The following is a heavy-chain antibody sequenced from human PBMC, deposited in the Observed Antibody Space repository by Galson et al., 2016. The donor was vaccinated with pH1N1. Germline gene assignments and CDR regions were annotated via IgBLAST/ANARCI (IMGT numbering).Heavy chain of an antibody. V-gene: IGHV1-69*06. CDR3: ARTENVYDILTGSGSYYGTDV. Sequence: SVKVSCKASGGTFSNYAISWVRQAPGQGLEWMGGIIPMYGRTDYAQKFQGTVTITADKSTSTAYMELSRVRLEDTAVYYCARTENVYDILTGSGSYYGTDVWGQGTAVTVSS. CDR2: IIPMYGRT. CDR1: GGTFSNYA. J-gene: IGHJ6*02. D-gene: IGHD3-9*01.